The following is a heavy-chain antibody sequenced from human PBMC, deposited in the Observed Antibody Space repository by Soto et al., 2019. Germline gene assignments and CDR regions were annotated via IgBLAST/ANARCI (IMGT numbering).Heavy chain of an antibody. Sequence: QVQLQESGPGLVKPSQTLSLTCSVSGDSISSGGHYWGWIRQHPGKGLEWIGYISYSGITYYAPSLGRRCTISVFTPRNQLCLELTSVSAADQAVYYCGRGGHYEDYGRTWIDYWGQGTLVTVSS. V-gene: IGHV4-31*03. J-gene: IGHJ4*02. CDR1: GDSISSGGHY. D-gene: IGHD4-17*01. CDR3: GRGGHYEDYGRTWIDY. CDR2: ISYSGIT.